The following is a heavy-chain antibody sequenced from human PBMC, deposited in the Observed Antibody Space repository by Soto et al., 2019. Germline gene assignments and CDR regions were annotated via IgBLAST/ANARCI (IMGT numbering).Heavy chain of an antibody. Sequence: GGSLRLSCAASGFTFSSYSMNWVRQAPGKGLEWVSSISSSSSYIYYADSVKGRFTISRDNAKNSLYLQMNSLRAEDTAVYYCARFFEQLVEFYYYGMDVWGQGTTVTVSS. CDR3: ARFFEQLVEFYYYGMDV. J-gene: IGHJ6*02. CDR2: ISSSSSYI. CDR1: GFTFSSYS. D-gene: IGHD6-6*01. V-gene: IGHV3-21*01.